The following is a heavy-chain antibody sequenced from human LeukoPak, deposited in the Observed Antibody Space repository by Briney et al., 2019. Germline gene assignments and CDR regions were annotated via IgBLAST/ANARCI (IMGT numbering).Heavy chain of an antibody. CDR3: ARLTPYSGSPLGDY. CDR2: ISYSGST. Sequence: SETLSLTCTVSGGSISSSSNFWGWIRQPPGKGLEWIGSISYSGSTYYNPSFKSRVTISVDTSKNQFSLKLSSVTAADTAVYYCARLTPYSGSPLGDYWGQGTLVTVSS. D-gene: IGHD1-26*01. V-gene: IGHV4-39*01. CDR1: GGSISSSSNF. J-gene: IGHJ4*02.